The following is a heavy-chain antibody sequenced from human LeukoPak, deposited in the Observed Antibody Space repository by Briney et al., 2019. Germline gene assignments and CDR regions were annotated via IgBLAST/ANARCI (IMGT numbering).Heavy chain of an antibody. CDR1: GFTFSSYA. Sequence: GGSLRISCAASGFTFSSYAMSWVRQAPGKGLEWVSAISGSGGSTYYADSVKGRFSISRDNSKNTLYLQMNSLRAEDTAVYYCAKVINSGYYYYFDYWGQGTLVTVSS. CDR2: ISGSGGST. D-gene: IGHD3-22*01. CDR3: AKVINSGYYYYFDY. J-gene: IGHJ4*02. V-gene: IGHV3-23*01.